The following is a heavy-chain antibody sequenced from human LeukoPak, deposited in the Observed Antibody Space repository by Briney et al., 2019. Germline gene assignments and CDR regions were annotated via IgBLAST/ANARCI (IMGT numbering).Heavy chain of an antibody. D-gene: IGHD4-17*01. Sequence: GASVKVSRKASGYTFTAYNMDWVRQAPGQGLEWMGWINPNSGGTNYAQKFQGRVTMTRDTSISTAYMELSRLRSDDTAVYYCARELYGDYVGYYGMDVWGQGTTVTVSS. J-gene: IGHJ6*02. CDR3: ARELYGDYVGYYGMDV. V-gene: IGHV1-2*02. CDR1: GYTFTAYN. CDR2: INPNSGGT.